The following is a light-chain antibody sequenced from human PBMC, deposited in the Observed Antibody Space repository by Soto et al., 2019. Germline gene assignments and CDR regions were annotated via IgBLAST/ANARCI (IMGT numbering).Light chain of an antibody. Sequence: QSALTQPPSASGSPGQSVTISCTGTASDIGGYIFVSWYQQHPGKVPKLIIYEVNKRPSGVPDRFSGSKSGNTASLTVSGLQADDEADYYCSSYAGTNNRYVFGTGTKLTVL. J-gene: IGLJ1*01. CDR1: ASDIGGYIF. V-gene: IGLV2-8*01. CDR2: EVN. CDR3: SSYAGTNNRYV.